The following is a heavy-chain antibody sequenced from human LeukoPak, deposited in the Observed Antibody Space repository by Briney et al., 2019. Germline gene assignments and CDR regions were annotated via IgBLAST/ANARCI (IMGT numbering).Heavy chain of an antibody. CDR1: GFTFSSHA. D-gene: IGHD3-3*01. Sequence: GGSLRLSCAASGFTFSSHAMAWVRQAPGKGLECVSAIGGLGSSTYYGDSVKGSFTISRDNSKNAVYMQMDSLRVEDTAVYYCARDPGVVAFHYFDFWGQGTLITVS. CDR2: IGGLGSST. CDR3: ARDPGVVAFHYFDF. J-gene: IGHJ4*02. V-gene: IGHV3-23*01.